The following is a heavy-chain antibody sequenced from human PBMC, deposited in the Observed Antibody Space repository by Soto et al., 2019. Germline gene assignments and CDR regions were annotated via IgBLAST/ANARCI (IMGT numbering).Heavy chain of an antibody. Sequence: QVQLVESGGGVVQPGRSLRLSCAASGFTFSSYAMHWVRQAPGKGLEWVAVISYDGSNKYYADSVKGRFTISRDNSKNPLYRQMNSLRAEDTAVYYCARVGGGYGGNSYFDYWGQGTLVTVSS. J-gene: IGHJ4*02. CDR2: ISYDGSNK. V-gene: IGHV3-30-3*01. CDR1: GFTFSSYA. CDR3: ARVGGGYGGNSYFDY. D-gene: IGHD2-21*01.